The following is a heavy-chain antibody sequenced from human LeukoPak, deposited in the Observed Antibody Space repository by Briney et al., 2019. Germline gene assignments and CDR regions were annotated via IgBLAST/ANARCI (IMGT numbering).Heavy chain of an antibody. D-gene: IGHD4-17*01. Sequence: GGSLRLSCSASGFTFSSYSMNWVRQAPGKGLEWVSYISSSSSTIYYADSVKGQFTISRDNAKNSLYLQMNSLRAEDTAVYYCARDMSVTTWGYYYYMDVWGKGTTVTVSS. J-gene: IGHJ6*03. CDR2: ISSSSSTI. CDR1: GFTFSSYS. CDR3: ARDMSVTTWGYYYYMDV. V-gene: IGHV3-48*01.